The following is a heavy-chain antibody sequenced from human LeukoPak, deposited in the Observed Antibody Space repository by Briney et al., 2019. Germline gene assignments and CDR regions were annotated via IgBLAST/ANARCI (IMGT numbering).Heavy chain of an antibody. V-gene: IGHV5-51*01. D-gene: IGHD2-2*01. J-gene: IGHJ4*02. CDR3: VRSRRGEDIVILPAAIDY. Sequence: GESLKISCKGSGYSFTTYYIGWVRQMPGKGLEWMGIIYPGGSDTRSSPSFQGQVTISADKSISTAYLQWSSLKASDTAMYYCVRSRRGEDIVILPAAIDYWGRGTLVTVSS. CDR1: GYSFTTYY. CDR2: IYPGGSDT.